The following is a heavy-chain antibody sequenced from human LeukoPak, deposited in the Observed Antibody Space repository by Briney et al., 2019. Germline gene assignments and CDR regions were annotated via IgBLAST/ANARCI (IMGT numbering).Heavy chain of an antibody. CDR1: GGSISSSSYY. V-gene: IGHV4-39*01. J-gene: IGHJ4*02. Sequence: SETLSLTCTVSGGSISSSSYYWGWIRQPPGKGLEWIGSIYYSGSTYYNPSLKSRVTISVDTSKPQSSLKLSSVTAADTAVYYCARHPGVGDPTYFDYWGQGTLVTVSS. D-gene: IGHD1-26*01. CDR2: IYYSGST. CDR3: ARHPGVGDPTYFDY.